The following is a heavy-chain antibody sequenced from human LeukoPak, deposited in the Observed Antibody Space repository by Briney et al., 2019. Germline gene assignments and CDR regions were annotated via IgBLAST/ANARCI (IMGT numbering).Heavy chain of an antibody. D-gene: IGHD3-9*01. CDR3: ARRVLYYDILTGLNTYYGMDV. J-gene: IGHJ6*02. CDR2: ISDSGNYI. Sequence: GGSLRLSCAASGFTFSSYGMNWVRQAPGKGLEWVSSISDSGNYIYDADSVRGRFTISRDNAKNSLYLKMNSLRAEDTDVYYCARRVLYYDILTGLNTYYGMDVWGQGTTVTVSS. V-gene: IGHV3-21*01. CDR1: GFTFSSYG.